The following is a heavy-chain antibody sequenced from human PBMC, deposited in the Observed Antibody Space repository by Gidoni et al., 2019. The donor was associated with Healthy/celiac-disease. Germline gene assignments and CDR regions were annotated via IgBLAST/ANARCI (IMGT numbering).Heavy chain of an antibody. V-gene: IGHV3-74*01. CDR1: GFTFSSYW. CDR2: INSDGSST. D-gene: IGHD2-21*02. J-gene: IGHJ4*02. Sequence: EVQLVESGGGLVQPGGSLRLSCAASGFTFSSYWLHWVRQAPGKGLVGVSRINSDGSSTSYADSVKGRFTISRDNAKNTLYLQMNSLRAEDTAVYYCARRPLGRGDFLDYWGQGTLVTVSS. CDR3: ARRPLGRGDFLDY.